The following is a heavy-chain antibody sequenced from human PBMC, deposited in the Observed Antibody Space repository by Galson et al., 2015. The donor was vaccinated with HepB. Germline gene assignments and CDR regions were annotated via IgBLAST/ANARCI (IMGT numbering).Heavy chain of an antibody. CDR2: IKSKTDGGTT. D-gene: IGHD2-2*01. CDR1: GFTFSNAW. CDR3: SSIVVVPAEYYYFDY. Sequence: SLRLSCAASGFTFSNAWMNWVRQAPGKGLEWVGRIKSKTDGGTTDYAAPVKGRFAISRDDSKNTLYLQMNSLKTEDTAVYYCSSIVVVPAEYYYFDYWGQGTLVTGSS. J-gene: IGHJ4*02. V-gene: IGHV3-15*07.